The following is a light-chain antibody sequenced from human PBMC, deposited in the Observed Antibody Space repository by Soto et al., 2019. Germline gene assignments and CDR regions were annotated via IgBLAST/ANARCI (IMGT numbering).Light chain of an antibody. Sequence: IQMTQSPSSLSAYVGDRITITFQASQDIKNYLNWYPQKSGKAPKILIYDASDLDTGVPSRCSGSGSGTDCTCTINSLQPADIETDDCQQYDKLTLTFGGGTKVDIK. CDR2: DAS. J-gene: IGKJ4*01. V-gene: IGKV1-33*01. CDR3: QQYDKLTLT. CDR1: QDIKNY.